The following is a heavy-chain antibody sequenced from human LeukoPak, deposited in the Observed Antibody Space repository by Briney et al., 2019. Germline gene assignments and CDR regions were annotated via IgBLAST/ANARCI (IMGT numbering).Heavy chain of an antibody. V-gene: IGHV4-59*01. J-gene: IGHJ4*02. D-gene: IGHD3-10*01. Sequence: SETLSLTCTVSGDSMTNNYWSWIRQSPGKGLEWVGYVSYRGSTDYNASLKGRVTVSLDTSKSQFSLKMNSVSAADTAVYYCARVGSGSSYYFDSWGQGSLVTVSS. CDR1: GDSMTNNY. CDR3: ARVGSGSSYYFDS. CDR2: VSYRGST.